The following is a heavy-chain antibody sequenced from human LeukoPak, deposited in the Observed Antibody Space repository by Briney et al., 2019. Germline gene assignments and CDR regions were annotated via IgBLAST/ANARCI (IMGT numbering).Heavy chain of an antibody. CDR2: ISSSSSYI. D-gene: IGHD2-15*01. CDR1: GFTFSSYS. J-gene: IGHJ5*02. V-gene: IGHV3-21*01. Sequence: GGSPRLSCAASGFTFSSYSMNWVRQAPGKGLEWVSSISSSSSYIYYADSVKGRFTISRDNAKNSLYLQMNSLRAEDTAVYYCARVGYCSGGSCYLNWFDPWGQGTLVTVSS. CDR3: ARVGYCSGGSCYLNWFDP.